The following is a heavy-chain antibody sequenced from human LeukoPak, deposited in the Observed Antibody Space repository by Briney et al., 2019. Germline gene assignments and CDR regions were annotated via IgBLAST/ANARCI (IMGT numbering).Heavy chain of an antibody. Sequence: PSETLSLTCTVSDDSVSSGTYYWSWIRQPPGKGLEWIGFIYYSGSTNYNPSLKSRVTISVDTSKNQFSLKLSSVTAADTAVYYCARMYSNYFDYWGQGTLVTVSS. CDR2: IYYSGST. CDR3: ARMYSNYFDY. V-gene: IGHV4-61*01. J-gene: IGHJ4*02. CDR1: DDSVSSGTYY. D-gene: IGHD4-11*01.